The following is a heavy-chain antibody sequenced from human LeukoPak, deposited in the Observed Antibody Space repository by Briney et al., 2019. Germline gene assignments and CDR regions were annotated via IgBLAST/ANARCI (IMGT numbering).Heavy chain of an antibody. V-gene: IGHV1-2*06. Sequence: ASVKLSSKASGYTFTAYYMHWVRQVPGQGLEWMGRINPNSGDTDYAQKFQGRVIMTRDTSISTAYMEVSRLRSDDTAVYYCARVDSGHDYGPSWGQGTTVTVSS. CDR3: ARVDSGHDYGPS. CDR1: GYTFTAYY. J-gene: IGHJ3*01. D-gene: IGHD5-12*01. CDR2: INPNSGDT.